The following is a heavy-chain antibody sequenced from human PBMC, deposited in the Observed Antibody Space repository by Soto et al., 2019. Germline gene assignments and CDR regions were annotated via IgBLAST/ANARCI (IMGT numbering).Heavy chain of an antibody. D-gene: IGHD4-17*01. CDR2: ISSSSSTI. V-gene: IGHV3-48*01. J-gene: IGHJ4*02. CDR1: GVTFSSYS. CDR3: VEGSDYGDFDY. Sequence: EVQLVESGGGLVQPGGSLRLSCAASGVTFSSYSMNWVRQAPGKGLEWVSYISSSSSTIYYADSVKGRFTISRDNAKNSLYLQMNSLRAEDTAVYYCVEGSDYGDFDYWGQGTLVTVSS.